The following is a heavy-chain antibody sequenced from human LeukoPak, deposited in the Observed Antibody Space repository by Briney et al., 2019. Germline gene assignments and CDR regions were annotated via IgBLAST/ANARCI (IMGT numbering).Heavy chain of an antibody. CDR2: IGIAGDT. V-gene: IGHV3-13*01. D-gene: IGHD5/OR15-5a*01. J-gene: IGHJ3*02. Sequence: PGGSLRLSCAASGFTFSSYDMHWVRQAPGRGLEWVSAIGIAGDTYYSDSVKGRFTISRENAKNSMYLQMNSLKDGDTAVYYCIRGGIQVSGIDAFDIWGQGTMVTVSS. CDR3: IRGGIQVSGIDAFDI. CDR1: GFTFSSYD.